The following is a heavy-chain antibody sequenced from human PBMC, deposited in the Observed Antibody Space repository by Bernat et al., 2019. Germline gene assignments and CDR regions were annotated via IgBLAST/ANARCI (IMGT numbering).Heavy chain of an antibody. CDR1: GYKFNSYG. J-gene: IGHJ5*02. CDR3: ARSYIILVPPAYNWFGP. Sequence: QVQLVQSGAEVKKPGASVKVSCKASGYKFNSYGISWVRQAPGQGLEWMGWSSAYNGDTNYAQKLQGRVTMTRDTSTSTDYMELRSLTSDDTAEYYCARSYIILVPPAYNWFGPWSQGTLVAVFS. D-gene: IGHD2-2*01. CDR2: SSAYNGDT. V-gene: IGHV1-18*04.